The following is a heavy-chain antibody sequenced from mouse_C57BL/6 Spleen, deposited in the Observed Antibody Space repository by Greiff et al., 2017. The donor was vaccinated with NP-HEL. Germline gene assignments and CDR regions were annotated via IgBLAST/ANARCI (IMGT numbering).Heavy chain of an antibody. Sequence: VQLKESGTVLARPGASVKMSCKTSGYTFTSYWMHWVKQRPGQGLEWIGAIYPGNSDTSYNQKFKGKAKLTAVTSASTAYMELSSLTNEDSAVYYWTRYDYDEAAWFAYWGQGTLVTVSA. CDR2: IYPGNSDT. D-gene: IGHD2-4*01. CDR3: TRYDYDEAAWFAY. V-gene: IGHV1-5*01. J-gene: IGHJ3*01. CDR1: GYTFTSYW.